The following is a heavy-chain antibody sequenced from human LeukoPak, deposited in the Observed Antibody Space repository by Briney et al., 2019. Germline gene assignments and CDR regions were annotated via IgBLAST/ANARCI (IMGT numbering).Heavy chain of an antibody. Sequence: ASVTVSFKASGYTFTIYYMHWVRQAPAKGLEWMGVINQSGGSTSYAQKFQGRVTMPRDTSTSTVYMELSSLRSEDTAVYYCYVVVVAAGFDYWGQGTLVSVPS. D-gene: IGHD2-15*01. CDR3: YVVVVAAGFDY. J-gene: IGHJ4*02. V-gene: IGHV1-46*01. CDR2: INQSGGST. CDR1: GYTFTIYY.